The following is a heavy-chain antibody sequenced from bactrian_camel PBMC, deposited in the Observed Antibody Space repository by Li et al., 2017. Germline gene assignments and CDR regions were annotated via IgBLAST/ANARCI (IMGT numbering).Heavy chain of an antibody. CDR3: AARAYCPDTATMTRPGLYEY. CDR2: ILSDGRT. Sequence: HVQLVESGGGSVQTGGSLTLSCTASGFAFADAGMGWYRQAPGNECEVVSTILSDGRTNYRDSVKGRFTISRDNAKNTVYLQMTSLKPEDTALYYCAARAYCPDTATMTRPGLYEYWGQGTQVTVS. J-gene: IGHJ4*01. CDR1: GFAFADAG. V-gene: IGHV3S60*01. D-gene: IGHD4*01.